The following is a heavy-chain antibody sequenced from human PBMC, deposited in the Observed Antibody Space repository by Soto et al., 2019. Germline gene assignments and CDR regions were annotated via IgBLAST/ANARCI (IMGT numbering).Heavy chain of an antibody. CDR3: ARGGYTKIGYGLGV. CDR2: IYYTGST. Sequence: PSETLSLTCTVSGGSNSSYYWSWIRQPPGKGLEWIGYIYYTGSTTYNPSLKSRVTISVDTSKNQFSLKLNSVTAADTAVYYCARGGYTKIGYGLGVWGRGTTVTASS. D-gene: IGHD6-13*01. J-gene: IGHJ6*02. V-gene: IGHV4-59*01. CDR1: GGSNSSYY.